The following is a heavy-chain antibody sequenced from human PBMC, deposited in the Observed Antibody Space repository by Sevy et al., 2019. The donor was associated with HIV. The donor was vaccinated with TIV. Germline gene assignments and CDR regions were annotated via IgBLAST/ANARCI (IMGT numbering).Heavy chain of an antibody. CDR1: GYTFTGYY. Sequence: ASVKVSCKASGYTFTGYYMHWVRQAPGQGLEWMGRINPNSGGTNYAQKFQGRVTMTRDTSISTAYMELSRLRSDDTAVYYCARDGIKIFGVVNVYYYYYGMDVWGQWTTVTVSS. J-gene: IGHJ6*02. D-gene: IGHD3-3*01. V-gene: IGHV1-2*06. CDR2: INPNSGGT. CDR3: ARDGIKIFGVVNVYYYYYGMDV.